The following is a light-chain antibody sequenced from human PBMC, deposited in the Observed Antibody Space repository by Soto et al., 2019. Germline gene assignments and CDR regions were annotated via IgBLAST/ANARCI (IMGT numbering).Light chain of an antibody. J-gene: IGKJ1*01. CDR3: QQRSNWQWT. CDR1: QSVSSY. Sequence: EIVLTQSPATLSLSPEERATLSCRASQSVSSYLAWYQQKPGQAPRLLIYDASNRATGFPARFSGSGSGTDFILTISSLEPEDFAVYYCQQRSNWQWTFGQGTNVEIK. CDR2: DAS. V-gene: IGKV3-11*01.